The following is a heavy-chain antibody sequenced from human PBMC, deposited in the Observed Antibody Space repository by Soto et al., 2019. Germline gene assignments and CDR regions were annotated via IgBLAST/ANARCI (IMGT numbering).Heavy chain of an antibody. CDR3: ARDPGFTIFGGDKHYYYYMDV. CDR2: SSSSSSTI. V-gene: IGHV3-48*01. J-gene: IGHJ6*03. D-gene: IGHD3-3*01. CDR1: GFTFSSYS. Sequence: EVQLVESGGGLVQPGGSLRLSCAASGFTFSSYSMNWVRQAPGKGLEWVSYSSSSSSTIYYADSVKGRFTISRDNAKNSLYLQMNSLRAEDTAVYYCARDPGFTIFGGDKHYYYYMDVWGTGTTVTVAS.